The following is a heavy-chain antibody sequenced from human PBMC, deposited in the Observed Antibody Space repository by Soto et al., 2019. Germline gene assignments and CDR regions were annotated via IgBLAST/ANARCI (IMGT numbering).Heavy chain of an antibody. Sequence: PGGSLRLSCAASGFTFSSYAMHWVRQAPGKGLEWVAVISYDGSNKYYADSVKGRFTISRDNSKNTLYLQMNSLRAEDTAVYYCAREGYSSGWDGAFDIWGQGTMVTVSS. CDR1: GFTFSSYA. D-gene: IGHD6-19*01. CDR2: ISYDGSNK. CDR3: AREGYSSGWDGAFDI. J-gene: IGHJ3*02. V-gene: IGHV3-30-3*01.